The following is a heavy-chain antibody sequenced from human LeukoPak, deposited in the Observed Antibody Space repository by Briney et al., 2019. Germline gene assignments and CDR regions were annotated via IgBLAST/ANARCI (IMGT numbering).Heavy chain of an antibody. V-gene: IGHV1-18*01. Sequence: ASVKVSCKASDYTFTGYGISWVRQAPGQGLEWMGWISPYSDNTNYAQNLQGRVTMTTDTSTSTAYMELRSLTSDDTAMYYCARGGPFSIAAARVYYFDDWGQGTLVTVSS. CDR3: ARGGPFSIAAARVYYFDD. CDR2: ISPYSDNT. CDR1: DYTFTGYG. D-gene: IGHD6-13*01. J-gene: IGHJ4*02.